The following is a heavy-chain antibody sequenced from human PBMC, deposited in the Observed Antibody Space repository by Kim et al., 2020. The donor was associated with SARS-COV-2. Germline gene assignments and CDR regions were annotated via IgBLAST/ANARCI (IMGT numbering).Heavy chain of an antibody. D-gene: IGHD6-13*01. J-gene: IGHJ5*02. Sequence: YAQKFQGRVTMTRDTSTSTVYMELSSLRSEDTAVYYCARELAAAGDLFDPWGQGTLVTVSS. V-gene: IGHV1-46*01. CDR3: ARELAAAGDLFDP.